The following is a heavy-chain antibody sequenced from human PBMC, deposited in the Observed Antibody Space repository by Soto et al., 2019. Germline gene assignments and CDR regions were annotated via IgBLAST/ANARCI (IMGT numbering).Heavy chain of an antibody. J-gene: IGHJ6*02. Sequence: EVQLVESGGGLIQPGGSLRLSCAASGFTVSSNYMSWVRQAPGKGLEWVSVIYSGGSTYYADSVKGRFTISRDNAKNSLYLQMNSLRAEDTAVYYCARGGSSYNYYYYGMDVWGQGTTVTVSS. CDR1: GFTVSSNY. CDR3: ARGGSSYNYYYYGMDV. V-gene: IGHV3-53*01. CDR2: IYSGGST. D-gene: IGHD6-6*01.